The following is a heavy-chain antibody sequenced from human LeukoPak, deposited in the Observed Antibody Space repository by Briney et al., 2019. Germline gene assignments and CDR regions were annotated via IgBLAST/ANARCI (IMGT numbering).Heavy chain of an antibody. D-gene: IGHD2-2*02. V-gene: IGHV3-23*01. J-gene: IGHJ6*03. Sequence: GGSLRLSCAASGFTVSSNYMSWVRQAPGKGLEWVSAISGSGGSTYYADSVKGRFTISRDNSKNTLYLQMNSLRAEDTAVYYCAGCSSTSCYTIYYYYYYMDVWGKGTTVTVSS. CDR3: AGCSSTSCYTIYYYYYYMDV. CDR2: ISGSGGST. CDR1: GFTVSSNY.